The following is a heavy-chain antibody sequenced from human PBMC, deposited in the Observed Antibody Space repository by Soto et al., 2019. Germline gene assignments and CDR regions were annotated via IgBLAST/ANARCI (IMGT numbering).Heavy chain of an antibody. CDR3: AKSAGDYRHHYKGMHV. CDR1: GSTVSDYG. Sequence: LRLSCVGSGSTVSDYGVHWVRQAPGKGLEWVALISFDGSEEYYADSVRGRFTLSRDNSKDNIYLEMNGLRPEDSAVYYRAKSAGDYRHHYKGMHVWGQGTPVTVSS. J-gene: IGHJ6*02. D-gene: IGHD3-10*01. V-gene: IGHV3-30*18. CDR2: ISFDGSEE.